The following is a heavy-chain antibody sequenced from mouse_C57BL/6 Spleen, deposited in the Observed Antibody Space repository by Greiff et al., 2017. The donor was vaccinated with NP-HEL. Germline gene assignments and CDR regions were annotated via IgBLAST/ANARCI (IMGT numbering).Heavy chain of an antibody. CDR1: GYTFTDYY. V-gene: IGHV1-76*01. CDR2: IYPGSGNT. J-gene: IGHJ4*01. CDR3: ARSDGDAMDY. Sequence: QVQLKESGAELVRPGASVKLSCKASGYTFTDYYINWVKQRPGQGLEWIARIYPGSGNTYYNEKFKGKATLTAEKSSSTAYMQLSSLTSEDSAVYFCARSDGDAMDYWGQGTSVTVSS.